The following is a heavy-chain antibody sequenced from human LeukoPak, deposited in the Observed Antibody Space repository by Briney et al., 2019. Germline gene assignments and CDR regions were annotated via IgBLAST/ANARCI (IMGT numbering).Heavy chain of an antibody. Sequence: PGGSLRLSCAASGFTFINYAMNWVRQAPGKGLEWVSGISGSGGYAYYADSVKGRFTISVDSSKNTLYLQMNSLRAEDTAVYYCAKDLTLYGDFPYFDYWGQGTLVTVSS. V-gene: IGHV3-23*01. CDR1: GFTFINYA. D-gene: IGHD2-21*01. CDR3: AKDLTLYGDFPYFDY. CDR2: ISGSGGYA. J-gene: IGHJ4*02.